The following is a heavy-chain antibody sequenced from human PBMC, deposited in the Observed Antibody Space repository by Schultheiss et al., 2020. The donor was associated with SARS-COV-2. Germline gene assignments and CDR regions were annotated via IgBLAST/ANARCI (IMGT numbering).Heavy chain of an antibody. CDR1: GGSISSSNW. Sequence: SETLSLTCTVSGGSISSSNWWSWVRQPPGKGLEWIGEIYHSGSTNYNPSLKSRVTISVDTSKNQFSLQLNSVTPEDTAVYYCAREEQGSMVRGVIDYWGQGTLVTVSS. CDR2: IYHSGST. J-gene: IGHJ4*02. V-gene: IGHV4-4*02. CDR3: AREEQGSMVRGVIDY. D-gene: IGHD3-10*01.